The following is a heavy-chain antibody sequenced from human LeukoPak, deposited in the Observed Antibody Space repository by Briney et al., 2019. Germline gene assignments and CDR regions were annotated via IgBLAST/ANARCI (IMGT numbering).Heavy chain of an antibody. J-gene: IGHJ4*01. CDR3: VRHDSFIHV. V-gene: IGHV3-23*01. D-gene: IGHD5-18*01. CDR2: ISDTYATT. Sequence: GGSLRLTCATSGFSFSNSAMTWVRQAPGKGLEWVSSISDTYATTYYTDSVKGRCTISRDNSKNTVSLQLNNLRVEDTAVYFCVRHDSFIHVWGQGTLVTVSS. CDR1: GFSFSNSA.